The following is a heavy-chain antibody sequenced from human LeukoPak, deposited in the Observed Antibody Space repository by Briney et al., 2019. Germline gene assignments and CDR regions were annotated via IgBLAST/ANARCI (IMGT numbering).Heavy chain of an antibody. CDR2: IPYDGSNK. CDR1: GFTFSSYA. Sequence: GGSLRLSCAASGFTFSSYAMHWVRQAPGKGLEWVAVIPYDGSNKYYADSVKGRFTISRDNSKNTLYLQMNSLRAEDTAVYYCARAVAVAGFDPWGRGTLVAVSS. CDR3: ARAVAVAGFDP. V-gene: IGHV3-30-3*01. D-gene: IGHD6-19*01. J-gene: IGHJ5*02.